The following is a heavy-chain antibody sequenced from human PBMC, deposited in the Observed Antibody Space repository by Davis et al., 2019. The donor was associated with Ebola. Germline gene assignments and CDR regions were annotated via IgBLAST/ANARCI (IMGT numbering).Heavy chain of an antibody. J-gene: IGHJ2*01. Sequence: AASVKVSCKASGYTFTSYGLTWVRQAPGQGLEWMGGIIPVFGSVTYAQKFQGRLTITAADSTGTAYMELYSLTSEDTAVYYCARDFYDSTDYPSRYFDVWGPGTLVTVSS. CDR2: IIPVFGSV. D-gene: IGHD3-22*01. CDR3: ARDFYDSTDYPSRYFDV. CDR1: GYTFTSYG. V-gene: IGHV1-69*13.